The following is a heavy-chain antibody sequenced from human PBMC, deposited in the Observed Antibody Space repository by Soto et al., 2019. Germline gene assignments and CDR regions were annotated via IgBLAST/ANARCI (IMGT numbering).Heavy chain of an antibody. CDR2: IIPIFGTA. D-gene: IGHD6-13*01. V-gene: IGHV1-69*01. CDR1: GGTFSSYA. J-gene: IGHJ5*02. CDR3: ARDRQGGIAAAAGAFDP. Sequence: QVQLVQSGAEVQKPGSSVKVSCKASGGTFSSYAISWVRQAPGQGLEWMGGIIPIFGTANYAQKFQGRVTITADESTSTAYMELSSLRSEDTAVYYCARDRQGGIAAAAGAFDPWGQGTLVTVSS.